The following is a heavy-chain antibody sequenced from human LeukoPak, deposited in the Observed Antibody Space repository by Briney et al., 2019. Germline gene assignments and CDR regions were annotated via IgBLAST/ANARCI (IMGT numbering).Heavy chain of an antibody. D-gene: IGHD3-22*01. Sequence: PGGSLRLSCTASGFTFIYYGMHWVRQAPGKGLEWVAVMWSNGYSRYYADSVKGRFTISRDNSKNTLYLEMNSLRAEDTAVYSCARDFDTSGHYLFDYWGQGTLVSVSS. V-gene: IGHV3-33*01. CDR3: ARDFDTSGHYLFDY. CDR2: MWSNGYSR. CDR1: GFTFIYYG. J-gene: IGHJ4*02.